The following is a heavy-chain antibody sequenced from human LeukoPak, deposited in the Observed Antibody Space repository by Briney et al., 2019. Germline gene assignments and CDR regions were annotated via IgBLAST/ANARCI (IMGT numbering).Heavy chain of an antibody. D-gene: IGHD5-12*01. Sequence: GGSLRLSCAPSGFTFSSYAMHWVRQAPGKGLEWVAVISYDGSNKYYADSVKGRFTISRDNSKNTLYLQMNSLRAEDTAVYYCARLNSGYDFRLAFDIWDQGTMVTVSS. CDR3: ARLNSGYDFRLAFDI. CDR1: GFTFSSYA. V-gene: IGHV3-30*04. J-gene: IGHJ3*02. CDR2: ISYDGSNK.